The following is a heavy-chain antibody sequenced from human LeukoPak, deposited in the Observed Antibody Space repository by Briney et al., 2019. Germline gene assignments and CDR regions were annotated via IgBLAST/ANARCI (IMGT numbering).Heavy chain of an antibody. J-gene: IGHJ5*02. CDR2: IYHSGST. CDR1: GGSISSSNW. Sequence: SETLSLTCVVSGGSISSSNWWSWVRQPPGKGLEWIGEIYHSGSTNYNPSLKSRVTMSVDKSKNQFSLTLSSVTAADTAVYYCARVYSSENWFDPWGQGTLVTVSS. D-gene: IGHD6-25*01. CDR3: ARVYSSENWFDP. V-gene: IGHV4-4*02.